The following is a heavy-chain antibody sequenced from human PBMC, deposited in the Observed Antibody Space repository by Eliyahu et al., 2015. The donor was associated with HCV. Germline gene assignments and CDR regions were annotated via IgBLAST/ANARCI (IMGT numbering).Heavy chain of an antibody. V-gene: IGHV3-7*01. J-gene: IGHJ4*02. D-gene: IGHD5-12*01. CDR1: GFTFSTYS. CDR2: INQDGXEK. Sequence: EVQLVESGGGLVQPGGSLRLSCAASGFTFSTYSMXWVRQAPGKGLEWVANINQDGXEKYYVDSVKGRFTISRDNAKNSLYLQMNSLRAEDTAVYYCARDSGGYGYWGQGTLVTVSS. CDR3: ARDSGGYGY.